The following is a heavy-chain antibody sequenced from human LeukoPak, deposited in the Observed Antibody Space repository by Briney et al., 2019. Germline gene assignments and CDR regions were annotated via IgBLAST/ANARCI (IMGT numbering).Heavy chain of an antibody. CDR1: GFTFSSYT. CDR2: VSGSGGNI. V-gene: IGHV3-23*01. J-gene: IGHJ4*02. CDR3: ARVRGFNDDFDY. Sequence: GGSLRLSCAASGFTFSSYTMSWVRQAPGKGLEWVSGVSGSGGNIHYADSVKGRFTISRDNSKNTLYLQMNSLRAEDTAVYYCARVRGFNDDFDYWGQGTLVTVSS. D-gene: IGHD1-1*01.